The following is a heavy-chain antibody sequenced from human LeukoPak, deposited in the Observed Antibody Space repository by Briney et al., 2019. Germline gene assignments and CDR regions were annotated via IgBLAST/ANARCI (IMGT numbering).Heavy chain of an antibody. J-gene: IGHJ5*02. CDR2: FDPEYGET. Sequence: ASVKVSCKVSGYTLNELSIHWVRQDAGKGLEWMGGFDPEYGETVYAQTFQGRVTMAEDTPTDTAYMELSSLRSEDTAVYHCAPLDFWVPSTWGQGTLVTVSS. V-gene: IGHV1-24*01. CDR1: GYTLNELS. CDR3: APLDFWVPST. D-gene: IGHD3-3*01.